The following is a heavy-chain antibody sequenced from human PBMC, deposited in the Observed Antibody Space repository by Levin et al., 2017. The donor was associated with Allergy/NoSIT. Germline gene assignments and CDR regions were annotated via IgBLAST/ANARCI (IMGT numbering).Heavy chain of an antibody. CDR2: IYRSGDT. D-gene: IGHD3/OR15-3a*01. J-gene: IGHJ4*02. Sequence: ASQTLSLTCAVSGGSISTDNWWSWIRQPPGKGLEWIGEIYRSGDTNHNPSLRSRVTMSVDKSKNHFSLKLSSLTAADTAVYYWWTVEGLFCSGVSCSYSFHYWGQGALVTVSS. V-gene: IGHV4-4*02. CDR1: GGSISTDNW. CDR3: WTVEGLFCSGVSCSYSFHY.